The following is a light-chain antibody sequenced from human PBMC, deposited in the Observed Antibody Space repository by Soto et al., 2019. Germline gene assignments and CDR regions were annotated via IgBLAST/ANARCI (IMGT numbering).Light chain of an antibody. J-gene: IGKJ1*01. Sequence: EIVMTQSPATLSVSPGERATLSCSASQSVASNLAWYQQKPDQAPRLLIYGASTRAIGIPARFSGSGSGTEYSLTISSLQSEDSAVYYCHAGTFGQGTKVE. CDR3: HAGT. CDR1: QSVASN. V-gene: IGKV3-15*01. CDR2: GAS.